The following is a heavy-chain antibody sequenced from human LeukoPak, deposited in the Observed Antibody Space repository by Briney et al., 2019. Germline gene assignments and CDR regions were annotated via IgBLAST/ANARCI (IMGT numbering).Heavy chain of an antibody. CDR1: GFTVSSNY. CDR2: ISGDSRYI. Sequence: PGGSLRLSCAASGFTVSSNYMSWVRQAPGKGLEWVSAISGDSRYIYYADSVRGRFTISRDNAENSLYLQMNSLRAEDTAVYYCAREDRVLLWFGELHNWFDPWGQGTLVTVSS. V-gene: IGHV3-21*01. J-gene: IGHJ5*02. CDR3: AREDRVLLWFGELHNWFDP. D-gene: IGHD3-10*01.